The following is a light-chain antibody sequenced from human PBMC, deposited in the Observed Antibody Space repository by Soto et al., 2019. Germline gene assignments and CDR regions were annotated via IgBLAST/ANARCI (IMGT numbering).Light chain of an antibody. Sequence: ASQSVSSNLAWYQQKPGQAPRLLIYDASNRATGIPARFSGSGSGTDFTLTISSLEPEDFAVYYCQQRSNWPSITFGQGTRLEIK. CDR1: QSVSSN. CDR3: QQRSNWPSIT. V-gene: IGKV3-11*01. J-gene: IGKJ5*01. CDR2: DAS.